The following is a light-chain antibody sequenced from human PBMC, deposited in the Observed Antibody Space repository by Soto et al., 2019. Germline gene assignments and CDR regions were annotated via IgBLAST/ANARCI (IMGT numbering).Light chain of an antibody. J-gene: IGKJ3*01. CDR3: QEFGSSPGFT. Sequence: EIVLTQSPGTLSLSPGERATLSCRASQSINNRYLAWYQQKPVRAPMLLIYGASSRATGIPDRFSGSGSGTDFTITISRLEPEDFAVYYCQEFGSSPGFTFGPGTKVYMK. V-gene: IGKV3-20*01. CDR2: GAS. CDR1: QSINNRY.